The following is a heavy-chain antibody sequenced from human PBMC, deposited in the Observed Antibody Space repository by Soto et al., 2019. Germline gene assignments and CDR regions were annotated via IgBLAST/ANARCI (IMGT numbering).Heavy chain of an antibody. J-gene: IGHJ4*02. CDR3: ASIPLAAAGTSPDY. V-gene: IGHV4-59*01. D-gene: IGHD6-13*01. Sequence: SETLSLTCTVSGGSISSSYWSWIRQPPGKGLEWIGHIYYSGSTNYNPSLKSRVTISVDTSKTQFSLKLSSVTAEDTAVYYCASIPLAAAGTSPDYWGQGTLVTVSS. CDR2: IYYSGST. CDR1: GGSISSSY.